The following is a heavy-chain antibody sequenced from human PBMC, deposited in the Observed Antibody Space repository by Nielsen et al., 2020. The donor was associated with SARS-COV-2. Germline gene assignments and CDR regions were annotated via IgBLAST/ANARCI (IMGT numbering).Heavy chain of an antibody. CDR2: IYYSGST. Sequence: GSLRLSCTVSGGSISSSSYYWGWIRQPPGKGLEWIGSIYYSGSTYYNPSLKSRVTISVDTSKNQFSLKLSSVTAADTAVYYCARAGIAARRYFDYWGQGTLVTVSS. J-gene: IGHJ4*02. CDR3: ARAGIAARRYFDY. V-gene: IGHV4-39*07. D-gene: IGHD6-6*01. CDR1: GGSISSSSYY.